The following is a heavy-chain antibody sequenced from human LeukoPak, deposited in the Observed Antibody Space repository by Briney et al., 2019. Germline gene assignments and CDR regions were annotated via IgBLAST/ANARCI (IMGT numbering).Heavy chain of an antibody. CDR1: GGTFISYA. Sequence: ASVKASCKASGGTFISYAISWVRQAPGQGLEWMGGIIPIFGTANYAQKFQGRVTITADESTSTAYMELSSLRSEDTAVYYCAKSPDFWSGFGWFDPWGQGTLVTVSS. CDR3: AKSPDFWSGFGWFDP. CDR2: IIPIFGTA. J-gene: IGHJ5*02. V-gene: IGHV1-69*01. D-gene: IGHD3-3*01.